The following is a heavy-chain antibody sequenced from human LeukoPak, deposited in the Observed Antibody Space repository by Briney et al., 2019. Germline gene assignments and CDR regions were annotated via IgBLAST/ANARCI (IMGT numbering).Heavy chain of an antibody. V-gene: IGHV3-30-3*01. CDR3: ARDDVGLATTAHYFDS. CDR2: ISDDGTHQ. CDR1: GFTFNYYA. J-gene: IGHJ4*02. D-gene: IGHD5-24*01. Sequence: GGSLRLSCAASGFTFNYYAINWVRQAPGKGLEWVAIISDDGTHQYYADSVKGRFTISRDDSKNTVFLQMNSLRPEDSAVYYCARDDVGLATTAHYFDSWGQGTLVTVS.